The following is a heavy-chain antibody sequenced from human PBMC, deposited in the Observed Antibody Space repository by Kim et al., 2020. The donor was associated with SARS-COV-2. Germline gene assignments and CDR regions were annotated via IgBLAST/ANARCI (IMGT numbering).Heavy chain of an antibody. CDR3: AREKSSLRVWPLDY. CDR1: GFTFSSYG. CDR2: ISYDGSNK. D-gene: IGHD2-8*01. V-gene: IGHV3-33*05. Sequence: GGSLRLSCAASGFTFSSYGMHWVRQAPGKGLEWVAVISYDGSNKYYADSVKGRFTISRDNSKNTLYLQMNSLRAEDTAVYYCAREKSSLRVWPLDYWGQGTLVTVSS. J-gene: IGHJ4*02.